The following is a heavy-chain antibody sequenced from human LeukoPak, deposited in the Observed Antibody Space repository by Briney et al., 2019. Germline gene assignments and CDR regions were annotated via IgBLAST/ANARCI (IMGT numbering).Heavy chain of an antibody. CDR2: INPNSGGT. J-gene: IGHJ5*02. V-gene: IGHV1-2*02. CDR3: ARVSRVVAAMPLGWFDP. CDR1: GYTFTGYY. Sequence: ASVKVSCKASGYTFTGYYMHWVRQAPGQGLEWMGWINPNSGGTNYAQKFEERVTMTRDTPISTAYMELSRLRSDDTAVYHCARVSRVVAAMPLGWFDPWGQGTLVTASS. D-gene: IGHD2-15*01.